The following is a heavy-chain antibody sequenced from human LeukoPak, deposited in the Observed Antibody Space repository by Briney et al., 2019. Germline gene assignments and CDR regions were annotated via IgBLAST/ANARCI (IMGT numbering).Heavy chain of an antibody. CDR1: GFTFRNYW. J-gene: IGHJ4*02. V-gene: IGHV3-7*01. Sequence: GGSLRLSCAASGFTFRNYWMSWVRQAPGKGLEWAAIIKSDGSAKYYVDSVKGRFDISRDNDKNSLYLQMSNLRAEDTAVYYCARDRGGGYFDYWGQGNLFTVSS. CDR2: IKSDGSAK. CDR3: ARDRGGGYFDY.